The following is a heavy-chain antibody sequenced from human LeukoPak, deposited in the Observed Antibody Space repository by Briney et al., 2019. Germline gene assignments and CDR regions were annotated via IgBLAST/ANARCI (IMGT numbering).Heavy chain of an antibody. V-gene: IGHV1-46*01. D-gene: IGHD5-18*01. Sequence: GASVKVSCKASGYTFTSYYMHWVRQAPGQGLEWMGIINPSGGSTSYAQKFQGRVTMTRDTSTSIVYMELSSLRSEDTAVYYCASATAMVDYYYYGMDVWGQGTTVTVSS. CDR1: GYTFTSYY. J-gene: IGHJ6*02. CDR3: ASATAMVDYYYYGMDV. CDR2: INPSGGST.